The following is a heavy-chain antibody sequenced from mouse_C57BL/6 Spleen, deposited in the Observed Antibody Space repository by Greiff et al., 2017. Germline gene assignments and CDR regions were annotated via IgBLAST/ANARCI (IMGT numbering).Heavy chain of an antibody. J-gene: IGHJ2*01. D-gene: IGHD1-1*01. CDR3: ARRGDYGSSCDY. CDR2: ISGGGGNT. Sequence: EVKLMESGGGLVKPGGSLKLSCAASGFTFSSYTMSWVRQTPEKRLEWVATISGGGGNTYYPDSVKGRFTISRDNAKNTLYLQMSSLRSEDTALYYCARRGDYGSSCDYWGQGTTLTVSS. V-gene: IGHV5-9*01. CDR1: GFTFSSYT.